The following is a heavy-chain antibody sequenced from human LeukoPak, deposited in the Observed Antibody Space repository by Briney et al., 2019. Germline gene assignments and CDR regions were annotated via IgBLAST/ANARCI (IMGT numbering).Heavy chain of an antibody. CDR1: GGSISSGGYY. CDR3: ASRTYYYDSSGYYYRYYFDY. J-gene: IGHJ4*02. CDR2: IYHSGST. Sequence: PSQTLSLTCTVSGGSISSGGYYWSWIRQHPGKGLEWIGYIYHSGSTYYNPSLKSRVTISVDRSKNQFSLKLSSVTAADTAVYYCASRTYYYDSSGYYYRYYFDYWGQGTLVTVSS. V-gene: IGHV4-30-2*01. D-gene: IGHD3-22*01.